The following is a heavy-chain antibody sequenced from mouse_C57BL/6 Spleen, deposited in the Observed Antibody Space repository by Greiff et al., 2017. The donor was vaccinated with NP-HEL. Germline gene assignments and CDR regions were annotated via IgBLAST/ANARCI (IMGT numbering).Heavy chain of an antibody. D-gene: IGHD1-1*01. J-gene: IGHJ3*01. CDR1: GYTFTDYY. Sequence: VQLQQSGPELVKPGASVKISCKASGYTFTDYYMNWVKQSHGKSLEWIGDINPNNGGTSYNQKFKGKATLTVDKSSSTAYMELRSLTSEDSAVYYCGPMDYGSPFAYWGQGTLVTVSA. CDR3: GPMDYGSPFAY. V-gene: IGHV1-26*01. CDR2: INPNNGGT.